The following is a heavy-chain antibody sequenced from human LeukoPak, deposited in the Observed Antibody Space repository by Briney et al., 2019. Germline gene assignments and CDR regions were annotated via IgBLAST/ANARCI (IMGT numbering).Heavy chain of an antibody. Sequence: GRSLRLSCAASGFTFSSYAMHWVRQAPGKGLEWVAVISYDGSNKYYADSVKGRFTISRDNSKNTLYLQMNSLGAEDTAVYYCARVRDYGDYIRNYYYYGMDVWGQGTTVTVSS. D-gene: IGHD4-17*01. V-gene: IGHV3-30-3*01. CDR1: GFTFSSYA. CDR2: ISYDGSNK. J-gene: IGHJ6*02. CDR3: ARVRDYGDYIRNYYYYGMDV.